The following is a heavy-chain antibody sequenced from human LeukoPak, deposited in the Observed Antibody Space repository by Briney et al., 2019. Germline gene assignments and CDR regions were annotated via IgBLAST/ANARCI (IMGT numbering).Heavy chain of an antibody. CDR1: GFTFSSYS. CDR3: ARGVFGYDFDY. CDR2: ISSSTIYT. J-gene: IGHJ4*02. D-gene: IGHD5-18*01. Sequence: GSLRLSCAASGFTFSSYSMNWVRQAPGKGLEWVSSISSSTIYTDYSDSVRGRFTISRDNAENSLYLQMNSLRAEDTAVYYCARGVFGYDFDYWGQGTLVTVSS. V-gene: IGHV3-21*01.